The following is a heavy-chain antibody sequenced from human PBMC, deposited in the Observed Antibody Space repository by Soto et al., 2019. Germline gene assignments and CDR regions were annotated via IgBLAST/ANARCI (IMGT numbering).Heavy chain of an antibody. Sequence: SETLSLTCTVSGGSISSGGYYWSWIRQHPGKGLEWIGYIYYSGSTYYNPPLKSRVTISVDTSKNQFSLKLSSVTAADTAVYYCAREGRQQLALDYWGQGTLVTVSS. V-gene: IGHV4-31*03. D-gene: IGHD6-13*01. J-gene: IGHJ4*02. CDR2: IYYSGST. CDR1: GGSISSGGYY. CDR3: AREGRQQLALDY.